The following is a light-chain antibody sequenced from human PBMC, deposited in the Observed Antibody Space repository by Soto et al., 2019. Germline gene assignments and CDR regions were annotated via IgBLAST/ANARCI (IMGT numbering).Light chain of an antibody. CDR2: SNT. V-gene: IGLV1-44*01. CDR1: SSNIGSHT. CDR3: AAWDDSLNSVA. J-gene: IGLJ2*01. Sequence: QSVLTQPPSASGTPGQTIAISCSGGSSNIGSHTVNWYQQLPGTAPRLLIYSNTQRPSVVADRFSGSKSGTSASLAISGLQSEYEGDYYSAAWDDSLNSVAFGGGTMLTAL.